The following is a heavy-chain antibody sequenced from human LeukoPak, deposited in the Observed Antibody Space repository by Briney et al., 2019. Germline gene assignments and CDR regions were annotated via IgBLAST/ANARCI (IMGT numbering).Heavy chain of an antibody. CDR1: GFTFSSYE. Sequence: PGGSLRLSCAASGFTFSSYEMNWVRQAPGKGLEWVSYISSSGSTIYYADSVKGRSTISRDNAKNSLYLQMNSLRAEDTAVYYCAIGGHGPIDYWGQGTLVTVSS. J-gene: IGHJ4*02. D-gene: IGHD4-23*01. CDR2: ISSSGSTI. V-gene: IGHV3-48*03. CDR3: AIGGHGPIDY.